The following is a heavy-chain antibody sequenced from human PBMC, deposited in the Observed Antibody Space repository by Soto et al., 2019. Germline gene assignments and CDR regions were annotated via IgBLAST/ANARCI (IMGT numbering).Heavy chain of an antibody. CDR2: IIPIFGPA. V-gene: IGHV1-69*01. CDR3: ARLRGMDV. CDR1: GGTFSSYA. J-gene: IGHJ6*02. Sequence: QVQLVQSGAEVKKPGSSVKVSCKASGGTFSSYAISWVRQAPGQGLEWLGGIIPIFGPANYAQKFQGRVTITAAESASQVYMELSSLRSADTAVYSCARLRGMDVWGQCTTVTVSS.